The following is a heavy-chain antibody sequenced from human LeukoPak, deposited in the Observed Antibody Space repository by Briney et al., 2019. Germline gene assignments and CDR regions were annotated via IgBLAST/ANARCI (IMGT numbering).Heavy chain of an antibody. CDR3: TGHFSISNYGLH. D-gene: IGHD3-10*01. CDR2: IRSKTFGGTT. V-gene: IGHV3-49*04. Sequence: GGSLRLSCTGSGFTFTDYAMSWVRQAPGRGLEWVGFIRSKTFGGTTEYAASVRGRCTISRDDSRSIAYLQMNTLKTEDTAVYYCTGHFSISNYGLHWGQGTLVTVSS. J-gene: IGHJ4*02. CDR1: GFTFTDYA.